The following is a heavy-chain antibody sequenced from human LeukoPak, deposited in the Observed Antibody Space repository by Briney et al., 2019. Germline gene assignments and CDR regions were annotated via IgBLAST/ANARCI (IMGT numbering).Heavy chain of an antibody. CDR3: ARYKSPTLGAHGMDV. D-gene: IGHD1-26*01. V-gene: IGHV4-59*08. CDR2: VFHSGTT. Sequence: SETLSLTCTVSGGSISSYYWSWIRQPPGRGLEWIGHVFHSGTTKYNPSLTSRVTFSVDTSKNQFSLKLSSVTAADTAVYYCARYKSPTLGAHGMDVWGQGTTVTVSS. CDR1: GGSISSYY. J-gene: IGHJ6*02.